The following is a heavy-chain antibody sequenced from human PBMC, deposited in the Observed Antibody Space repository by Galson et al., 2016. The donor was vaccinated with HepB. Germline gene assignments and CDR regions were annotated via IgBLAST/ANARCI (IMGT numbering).Heavy chain of an antibody. Sequence: SETLSLTCGVNGGSLSGFYWSWVRRPPGRGLQWIGEINLSGSTNYTPSLKSRVTISVDTSRNHFSLKLSSVTAADTAVYYFARVRLSAAGIGLDWFDPWGQGTLVTVSS. V-gene: IGHV4-34*01. CDR3: ARVRLSAAGIGLDWFDP. CDR2: INLSGST. J-gene: IGHJ5*02. D-gene: IGHD6-13*01. CDR1: GGSLSGFY.